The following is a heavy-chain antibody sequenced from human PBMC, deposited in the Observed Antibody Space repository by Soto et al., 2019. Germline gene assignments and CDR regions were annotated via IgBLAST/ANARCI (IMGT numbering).Heavy chain of an antibody. CDR3: ARARYYYDSSGYYRTTYYYYGMDV. CDR1: GGTFSSYA. Sequence: QVQLVQSGAEVKKPGSSVKVSCKASGGTFSSYAISWVRQSPGQGLEWMGVIIPIFGTANYAQKFQGRVTITADESTSTAYMELSSLRSEDTAVYYCARARYYYDSSGYYRTTYYYYGMDVWGQGTTVTVSS. V-gene: IGHV1-69*01. J-gene: IGHJ6*02. D-gene: IGHD3-22*01. CDR2: IIPIFGTA.